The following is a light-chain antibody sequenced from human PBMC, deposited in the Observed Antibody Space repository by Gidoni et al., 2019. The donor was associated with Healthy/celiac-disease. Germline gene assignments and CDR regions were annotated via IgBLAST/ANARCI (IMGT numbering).Light chain of an antibody. Sequence: DIQMTQSPSTLSASVGDRVTISCRASQSISSWLAWYQQKPGKAPKLLIYKASSLESGVPSRFSGSGSGTEFTLTISSLQPDDFATYYCQQYNSYSLTFGGGTKVEIK. CDR1: QSISSW. CDR3: QQYNSYSLT. J-gene: IGKJ4*01. CDR2: KAS. V-gene: IGKV1-5*03.